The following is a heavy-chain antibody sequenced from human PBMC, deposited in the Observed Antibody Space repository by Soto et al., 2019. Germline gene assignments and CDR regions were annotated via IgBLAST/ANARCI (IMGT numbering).Heavy chain of an antibody. CDR2: IYSGGST. Sequence: GGSLRLSCAASGFTVSSNYMSWVRQAPGKGLEWVSVIYSGGSTYYADSVKGRFTISRDNSKNTLYLQMNSLRAEDTAVYYCARDLDLTGDAFEIWGQGTMVTVSS. CDR3: ARDLDLTGDAFEI. D-gene: IGHD7-27*01. CDR1: GFTVSSNY. V-gene: IGHV3-53*01. J-gene: IGHJ3*02.